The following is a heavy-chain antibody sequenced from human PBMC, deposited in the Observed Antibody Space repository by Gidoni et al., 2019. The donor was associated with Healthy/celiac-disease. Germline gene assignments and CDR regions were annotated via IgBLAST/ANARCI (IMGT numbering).Heavy chain of an antibody. CDR3: AKRYDDYDSSGYFDY. V-gene: IGHV3-23*01. Sequence: GKGLEWVSAISGSGGSTYYADSVKGRFTISRDNSKNTLYLQMNSVRAEDTAVYYCAKRYDDYDSSGYFDYWGQGTLVTVS. D-gene: IGHD3-22*01. CDR2: ISGSGGST. J-gene: IGHJ4*02.